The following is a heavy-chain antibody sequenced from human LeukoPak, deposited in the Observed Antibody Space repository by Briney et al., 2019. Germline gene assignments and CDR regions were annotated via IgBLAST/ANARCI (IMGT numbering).Heavy chain of an antibody. CDR1: GYSITSGYY. J-gene: IGHJ3*02. D-gene: IGHD1-1*01. Sequence: SETLSLTCTVSGYSITSGYYWGWIRQPPGQGLEWIGSSYHSGGTYYNPSLKSRVSISVDTSKNQFSLKLRYVTAADTALYYCARHRTSGTTHVFDIWGQGTVVTVSS. V-gene: IGHV4-38-2*02. CDR3: ARHRTSGTTHVFDI. CDR2: SYHSGGT.